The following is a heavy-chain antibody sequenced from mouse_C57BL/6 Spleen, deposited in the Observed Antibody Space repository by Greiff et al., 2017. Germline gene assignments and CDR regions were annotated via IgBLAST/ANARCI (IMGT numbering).Heavy chain of an antibody. J-gene: IGHJ2*01. CDR1: GFTFSDYG. CDR2: ISNLAYSI. Sequence: EVKLMESGGGLVQPGGSLKLSCAASGFTFSDYGMAWVRQAPRKGPEWVAFISNLAYSIYYADTVTGRFTISRENAKNTLYLEMSSLRSEDTAMYYCARRDGNYTFDYWGQGTTLTVSS. D-gene: IGHD2-1*01. CDR3: ARRDGNYTFDY. V-gene: IGHV5-15*04.